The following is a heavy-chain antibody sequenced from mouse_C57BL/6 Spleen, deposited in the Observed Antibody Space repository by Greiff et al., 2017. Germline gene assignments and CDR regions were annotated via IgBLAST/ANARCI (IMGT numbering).Heavy chain of an antibody. CDR1: GFSFNTYA. Sequence: EVKLLESGGGLVQPKGSLKLSCAASGFSFNTYAMNWVRQAPGTGLEWVARIRSKSNNYATYYADSVKDRFTISRDDSESMLYLQMNNLKTEDTAMYYCVRQENYYGSPPYAMDYWGQGTSVTVSS. D-gene: IGHD1-1*01. CDR2: IRSKSNNYAT. J-gene: IGHJ4*01. CDR3: VRQENYYGSPPYAMDY. V-gene: IGHV10-1*01.